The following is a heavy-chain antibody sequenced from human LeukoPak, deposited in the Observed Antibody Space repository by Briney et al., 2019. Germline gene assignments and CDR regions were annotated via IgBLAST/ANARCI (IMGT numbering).Heavy chain of an antibody. D-gene: IGHD2/OR15-2a*01. J-gene: IGHJ4*02. CDR2: INSDGSST. Sequence: PGGSLRLSCAASGFTFNRYWMHWVRQVPGKGLVWVSRINSDGSSTTYADSVKGRFTISRDNARNTLYLQMNSLRAEDTGVYYCARGRGTIYMFDYWGQGTLVTVSS. CDR3: ARGRGTIYMFDY. CDR1: GFTFNRYW. V-gene: IGHV3-74*01.